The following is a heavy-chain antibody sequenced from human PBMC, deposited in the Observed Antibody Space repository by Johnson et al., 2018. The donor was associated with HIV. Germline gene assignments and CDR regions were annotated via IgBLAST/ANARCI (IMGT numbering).Heavy chain of an antibody. D-gene: IGHD6-13*01. CDR1: GLAFSGYW. CDR2: ARFAEVTN. Sequence: QVQLVESGGGLVQPGGSMRLSCAASGLAFSGYWMSRVRQAPGKALEWAAVARFAEVTNSYIDSTTGQFTTSRDNSKNTLYLQMNNLSAEDRSVYYCANDFGSSSGHAFDVWGQGTMVTVSS. CDR3: ANDFGSSSGHAFDV. V-gene: IGHV3-33*06. J-gene: IGHJ3*01.